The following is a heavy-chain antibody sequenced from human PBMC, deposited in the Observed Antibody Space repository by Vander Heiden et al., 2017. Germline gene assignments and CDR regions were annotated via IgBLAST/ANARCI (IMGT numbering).Heavy chain of an antibody. CDR1: GFTVSSNY. V-gene: IGHV3-53*01. Sequence: EVQLVESGGGLIQPGGSLRLSCAASGFTVSSNYMNWVRQAPGKGLGWVSVLYSGGSTYYADSVKGRFAISRDNSKNTLYLQMNSLRAEDTAVYYCASSITAGVTKLPMHYWGQGTLVTVSS. CDR2: LYSGGST. D-gene: IGHD6-13*01. CDR3: ASSITAGVTKLPMHY. J-gene: IGHJ4*02.